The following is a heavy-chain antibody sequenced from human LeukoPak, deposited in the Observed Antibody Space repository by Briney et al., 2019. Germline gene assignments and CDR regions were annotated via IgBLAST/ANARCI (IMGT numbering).Heavy chain of an antibody. V-gene: IGHV1-18*01. CDR3: ARDTVPYSSGQFDY. CDR2: ISAYNGNT. Sequence: GASVNVSCKASGYTFTSYGISWVRQAPGQGLEWMGWISAYNGNTNYAQKLQGRVTMTTDTSTSTAYMELRSLRSDDTAVYYCARDTVPYSSGQFDYLGQGTLVTVSS. CDR1: GYTFTSYG. J-gene: IGHJ4*02. D-gene: IGHD6-19*01.